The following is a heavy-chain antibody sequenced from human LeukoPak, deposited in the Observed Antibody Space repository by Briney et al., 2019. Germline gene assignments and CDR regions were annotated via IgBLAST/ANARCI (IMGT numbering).Heavy chain of an antibody. CDR3: AAANYFDY. J-gene: IGHJ4*02. CDR1: EFTFSNSW. Sequence: PGGSLRLSCAVSEFTFSNSWMSWVRQAPGKGLEWVATIKPDGSEKYYVDSVKGRFTISRDNAKNSLYLQMSSLRAEDTAVYYCAAANYFDYWGQGTMVTVSP. CDR2: IKPDGSEK. V-gene: IGHV3-7*01.